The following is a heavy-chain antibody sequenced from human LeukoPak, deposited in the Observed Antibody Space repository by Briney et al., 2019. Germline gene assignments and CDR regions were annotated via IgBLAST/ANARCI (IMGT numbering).Heavy chain of an antibody. CDR3: ARGPDSSGSYYFDF. Sequence: SETLSLTCAVSGGSISSGGYSWSWIRQPPGKGLEWIGYIYHSGSTYFNPSLKSRVTISVDTSKNQFSLKLSSVTAADTAVYYCARGPDSSGSYYFDFWGQGTLATVSS. D-gene: IGHD3-22*01. J-gene: IGHJ4*02. CDR2: IYHSGST. V-gene: IGHV4-30-2*05. CDR1: GGSISSGGYS.